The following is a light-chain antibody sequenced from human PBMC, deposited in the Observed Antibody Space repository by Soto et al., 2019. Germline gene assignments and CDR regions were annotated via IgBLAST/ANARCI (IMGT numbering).Light chain of an antibody. CDR1: QGINSA. J-gene: IGKJ3*01. CDR2: DAS. CDR3: QQFNTDLFT. V-gene: IGKV1-13*02. Sequence: AIQLTQSPSSLSASVGDRVTITCRASQGINSALAWYQQKPGKAPNLLIYDASSLESGVPSRFSGSGSGTDFALTISGLQPEDVATYYCQQFNTDLFTFGPGTKVDAK.